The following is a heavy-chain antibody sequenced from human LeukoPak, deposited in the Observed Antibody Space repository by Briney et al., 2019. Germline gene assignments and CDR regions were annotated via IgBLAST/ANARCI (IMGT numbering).Heavy chain of an antibody. Sequence: SVKVSCKASGGTFSSYAISWVRQAPGQGLEWMRRIIPILGIANYAQKFQGRVTITADKSTSTAYMELSSLRSEDTAVYYCARDRPRIAAAGGSDYWGQGTLVTVSS. V-gene: IGHV1-69*04. D-gene: IGHD6-13*01. CDR2: IIPILGIA. J-gene: IGHJ4*02. CDR1: GGTFSSYA. CDR3: ARDRPRIAAAGGSDY.